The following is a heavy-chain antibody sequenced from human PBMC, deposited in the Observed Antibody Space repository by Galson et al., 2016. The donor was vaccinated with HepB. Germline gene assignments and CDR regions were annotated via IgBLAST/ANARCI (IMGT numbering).Heavy chain of an antibody. CDR3: AGDVEMPTIGSHYAMDV. CDR1: GGTFTSYG. CDR2: IIPIFGTT. J-gene: IGHJ6*02. D-gene: IGHD5-24*01. Sequence: SVKVSCKASGGTFTSYGISWVRQAPGQGLEWMGGIIPIFGTTNYAQTFQGRVTITADETTTTAYMDLTSLRFDDTAAYYCAGDVEMPTIGSHYAMDVWGQGTTVTVSS. V-gene: IGHV1-69*13.